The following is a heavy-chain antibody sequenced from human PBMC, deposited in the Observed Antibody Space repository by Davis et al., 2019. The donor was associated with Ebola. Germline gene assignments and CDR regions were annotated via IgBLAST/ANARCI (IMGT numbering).Heavy chain of an antibody. CDR1: GFTFSSFA. V-gene: IGHV3-23*01. Sequence: GGSLRLSCAASGFTFSSFAMSWVRQAPGKGLEWVSGISTSGGTTHYADSVRGRFTIFRDNSKNTLDLQMNSLRVEDTALYYCAKDRGNYHYCGMDVWGQGTTVTVS. D-gene: IGHD3-10*01. CDR2: ISTSGGTT. CDR3: AKDRGNYHYCGMDV. J-gene: IGHJ6*02.